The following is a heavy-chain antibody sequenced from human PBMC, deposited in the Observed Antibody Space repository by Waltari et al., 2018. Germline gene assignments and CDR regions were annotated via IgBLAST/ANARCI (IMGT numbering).Heavy chain of an antibody. CDR2: IYYSGST. Sequence: QLQLQESGPGLVTPSETLSLTCTVSGGSISSRSYYWGWIRQPPGKGLEWIGSIYYSGSTYYNPSLKSRVTISVDTSKNQFSLKLSSVTAADTAVYYCARHPAMTIMLWYFDLWGRGTLVTVSS. D-gene: IGHD2-8*01. CDR1: GGSISSRSYY. V-gene: IGHV4-39*01. J-gene: IGHJ2*01. CDR3: ARHPAMTIMLWYFDL.